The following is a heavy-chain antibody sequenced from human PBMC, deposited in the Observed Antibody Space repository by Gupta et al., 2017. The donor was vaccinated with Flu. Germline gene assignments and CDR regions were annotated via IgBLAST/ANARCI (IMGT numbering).Heavy chain of an antibody. Sequence: EVQLVESGGGLVQPGGSLRLSCAASGFTFRSYWMSWVRQAPGKGLEWVANIKQDGSEKYYVDSVKGRFTISRDNAKNSLYLQMNSLRAEDTAVYYCARDIALKKQWTFYYYYGMDVWGQGTTVTVSS. D-gene: IGHD6-19*01. CDR2: IKQDGSEK. J-gene: IGHJ6*02. CDR1: GFTFRSYW. CDR3: ARDIALKKQWTFYYYYGMDV. V-gene: IGHV3-7*04.